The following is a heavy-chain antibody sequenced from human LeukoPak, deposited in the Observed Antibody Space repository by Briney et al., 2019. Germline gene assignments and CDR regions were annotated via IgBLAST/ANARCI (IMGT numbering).Heavy chain of an antibody. V-gene: IGHV4-59*01. CDR3: ARVQLSNNYFDY. CDR2: IYYSVST. D-gene: IGHD3-16*02. CDR1: GDSISRYY. Sequence: PSETLSLTCTVSGDSISRYYWSWLRQPPGKGLEWIGYIYYSVSTSYNPSLKSRVTISADTSKNQFSLRLSSVTAADTAVYYCARVQLSNNYFDYWGQGTLVTVSS. J-gene: IGHJ4*02.